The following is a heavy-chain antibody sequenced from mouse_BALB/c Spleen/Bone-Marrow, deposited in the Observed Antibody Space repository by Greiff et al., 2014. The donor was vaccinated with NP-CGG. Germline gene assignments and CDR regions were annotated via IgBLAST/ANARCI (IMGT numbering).Heavy chain of an antibody. CDR2: INPGSGGA. J-gene: IGHJ2*01. CDR3: TRIRRCYFDD. CDR1: GYAFTNYL. Sequence: QVQLQQPGAELVRPGTAVNVSCKASGYAFTNYLIEWVKQRPGQGLEWIGVINPGSGGANYNEKFKGKATLTADKSSSTAYMQHSSLTSDDSAVYFVTRIRRCYFDDWGPGTTLTVSS. D-gene: IGHD2-4*01. V-gene: IGHV1-54*01.